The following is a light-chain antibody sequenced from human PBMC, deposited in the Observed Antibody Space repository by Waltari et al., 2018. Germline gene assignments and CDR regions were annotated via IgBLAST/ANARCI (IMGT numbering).Light chain of an antibody. Sequence: DVVMTQSPLSLSVTLGQPASIPSRSSESLVHSEGNTYLNWFQKRPGQPPRRLIYKVSNRDSGVPDRFSGRGSGTDFTLKISRVEAEDIGVYYCMQGTHWPPYTFGQGTKLEIK. V-gene: IGKV2-30*02. J-gene: IGKJ2*01. CDR2: KVS. CDR3: MQGTHWPPYT. CDR1: ESLVHSEGNTY.